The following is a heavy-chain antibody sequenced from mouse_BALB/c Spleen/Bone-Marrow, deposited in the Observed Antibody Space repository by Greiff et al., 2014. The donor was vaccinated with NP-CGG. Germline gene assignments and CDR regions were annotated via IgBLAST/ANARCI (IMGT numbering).Heavy chain of an antibody. CDR3: ARRYDASYALDY. Sequence: QVQLQQSGPGLVQPSQSLSITCTVSGFSLTNYGVHWVRQSPGKGLEWLRVIWTGGSTDYNAAFISRLSISKDNSKSQVFFKMNSLQANDTAIYYCARRYDASYALDYWGQGTSVTVSS. J-gene: IGHJ4*01. CDR2: IWTGGST. CDR1: GFSLTNYG. D-gene: IGHD2-14*01. V-gene: IGHV2-2*02.